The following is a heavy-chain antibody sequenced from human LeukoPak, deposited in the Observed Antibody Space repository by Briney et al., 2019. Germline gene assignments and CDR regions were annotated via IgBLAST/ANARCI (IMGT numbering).Heavy chain of an antibody. Sequence: NXXRQATGQGLEWMGWMNPNSGNTGYAQKFQGRITMTRNTSISTAYMELSSLRSEDTAVYYCASFGYSYGAGYYYGMDVWGQGTTVTVSS. CDR2: MNPNSGNT. D-gene: IGHD5-18*01. J-gene: IGHJ6*02. V-gene: IGHV1-8*01. CDR3: ASFGYSYGAGYYYGMDV.